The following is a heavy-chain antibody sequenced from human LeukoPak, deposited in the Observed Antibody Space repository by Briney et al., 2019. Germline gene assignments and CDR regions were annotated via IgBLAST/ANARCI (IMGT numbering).Heavy chain of an antibody. CDR2: ISAYNGYT. Sequence: ASVKVSCKASGYTFTNFPIGWVRQAPGQGLEWMGWISAYNGYTNYPQSLQGRLTMTTDSSTSTAYMELRSLRSDDTAMYYCARVGGTYEGLTDYRGQGTLVTVSS. CDR1: GYTFTNFP. V-gene: IGHV1-18*01. J-gene: IGHJ4*02. CDR3: ARVGGTYEGLTDY. D-gene: IGHD1-26*01.